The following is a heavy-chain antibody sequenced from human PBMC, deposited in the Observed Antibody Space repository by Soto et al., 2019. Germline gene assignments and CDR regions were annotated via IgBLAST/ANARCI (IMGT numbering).Heavy chain of an antibody. Sequence: PGGSLRLACAASGFTFNTFNMNWVRQAPGKGLEWVSSITNTDYTAYADSLKGRFTISRDNAKKSLYLQMNSLRAEDTAVYYCTLYDALFFDFWSQGALVTVSS. D-gene: IGHD2-8*01. J-gene: IGHJ4*02. CDR3: TLYDALFFDF. CDR1: GFTFNTFN. CDR2: ITNTDYT. V-gene: IGHV3-21*01.